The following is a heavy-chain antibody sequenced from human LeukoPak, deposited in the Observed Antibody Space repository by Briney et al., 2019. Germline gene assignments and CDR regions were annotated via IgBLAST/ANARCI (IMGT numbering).Heavy chain of an antibody. CDR2: ISSNGGST. D-gene: IGHD6-19*01. V-gene: IGHV3-64D*09. CDR3: VKDQLVVRVQWLAVEEYFQH. J-gene: IGHJ1*01. CDR1: GFTFSSYA. Sequence: GGSLRLSCSASGFTFSSYAMHWVRQAPGKGLEYVSAISSNGGSTYYADSVKGRFTISRDNSKNTLYLQMSSLRAEDTAVYYCVKDQLVVRVQWLAVEEYFQHWGQGTLVTVSS.